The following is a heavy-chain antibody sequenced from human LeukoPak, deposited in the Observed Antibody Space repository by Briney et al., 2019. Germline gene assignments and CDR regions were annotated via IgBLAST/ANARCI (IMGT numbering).Heavy chain of an antibody. V-gene: IGHV3-9*02. Sequence: GGSLRLSCAASGFNSVDYAMHWVRQAPGKGLEWVAGISWNSASVGYAGSVKGRFTVSRDNADNTMFLQMNSVRDEDTAVYYCATKQWLAPPPDSWGQGTPVTVSS. D-gene: IGHD6-19*01. CDR1: GFNSVDYA. CDR2: ISWNSASV. J-gene: IGHJ4*02. CDR3: ATKQWLAPPPDS.